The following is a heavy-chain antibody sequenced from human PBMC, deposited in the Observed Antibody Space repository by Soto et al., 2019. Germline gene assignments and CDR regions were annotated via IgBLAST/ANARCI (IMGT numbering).Heavy chain of an antibody. V-gene: IGHV1-18*04. D-gene: IGHD5-12*01. CDR2: IRPDNGDT. Sequence: QLQLVQSGAEVERPGASVRVSCKAYGYAFSKYGISWIRQAPGQGLEWMGWIRPDNGDTNYAQKFQGRVTMTTDTSSNTAYMELRSLRSDDTAVYYCATSYDSGFDHWGQGTLVSVSS. CDR1: GYAFSKYG. J-gene: IGHJ5*02. CDR3: ATSYDSGFDH.